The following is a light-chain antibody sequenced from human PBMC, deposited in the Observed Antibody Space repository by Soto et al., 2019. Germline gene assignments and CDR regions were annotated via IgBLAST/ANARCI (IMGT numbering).Light chain of an antibody. J-gene: IGKJ4*01. CDR2: GAS. V-gene: IGKV3-20*01. CDR3: QQYGISPLT. CDR1: QSVTSIY. Sequence: EIVLTQSPGTLSLSPGERATLSCRASQSVTSIYLAWYQQKPGQAPRLLIYGASTRATGIPDRFSGSGSGTDFTFTISRLESEDFAVYFCQQYGISPLTFGGGTKVEMK.